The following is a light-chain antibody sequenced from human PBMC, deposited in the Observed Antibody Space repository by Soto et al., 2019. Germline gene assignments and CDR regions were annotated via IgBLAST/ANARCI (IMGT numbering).Light chain of an antibody. V-gene: IGKV1-5*03. CDR3: QQYNTYST. J-gene: IGKJ1*01. CDR2: KAS. Sequence: DIQMTQSPSTLSASVGDRVTITCRASQSISGWLAWYQQKPGKAPKLLIYKASSLESGVPSRFSGSGSGTEFTLTISSLQPDDFATYYCQQYNTYSTFGQGTKVEIK. CDR1: QSISGW.